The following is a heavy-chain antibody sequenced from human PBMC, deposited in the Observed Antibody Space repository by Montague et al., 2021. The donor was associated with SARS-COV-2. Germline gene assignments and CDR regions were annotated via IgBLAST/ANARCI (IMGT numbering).Heavy chain of an antibody. Sequence: CAISGDSVCSNIATRNWIRQSSSRGLEWLGMTYYRSKWYNDYAESVKSRITIDPDTSKHQFSLHLNSVTPEDTAVYYCARIPVGSKYYFDFWGQGTLVTVSS. V-gene: IGHV6-1*01. CDR3: ARIPVGSKYYFDF. CDR2: TYYRSKWYN. D-gene: IGHD2-2*01. J-gene: IGHJ4*02. CDR1: GDSVCSNIAT.